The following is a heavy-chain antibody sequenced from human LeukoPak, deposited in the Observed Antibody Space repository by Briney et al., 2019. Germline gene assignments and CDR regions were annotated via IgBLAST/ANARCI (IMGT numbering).Heavy chain of an antibody. J-gene: IGHJ4*02. CDR1: GGSISSSSYY. CDR2: IYYSGST. D-gene: IGHD2-21*01. Sequence: SETLSLTCTVSGGSISSSSYYWGWIRQPPGKGLEWIGSIYYSGSTYSNPSLKSRVPISVDTSKNQFSLKLSSVTAADTAVYYCARVMGYYPPPYYFDYWGQGTLVTVSS. V-gene: IGHV4-39*01. CDR3: ARVMGYYPPPYYFDY.